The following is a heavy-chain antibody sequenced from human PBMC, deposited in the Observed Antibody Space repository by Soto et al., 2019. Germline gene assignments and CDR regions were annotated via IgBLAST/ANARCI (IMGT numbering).Heavy chain of an antibody. J-gene: IGHJ4*02. V-gene: IGHV4-34*01. Sequence: SETLSLTCAVYGGSFSGYYWSWIRQPPGKGLEWIGEINHSGSTNYNPSLKSRVTISVDTSKNQFSLKLSSVTAAXTXXXYCARGEXNPHSSGWSGRLGYFDYWGQGTLVTVSS. CDR2: INHSGST. D-gene: IGHD6-19*01. CDR1: GGSFSGYY. CDR3: ARGEXNPHSSGWSGRLGYFDY.